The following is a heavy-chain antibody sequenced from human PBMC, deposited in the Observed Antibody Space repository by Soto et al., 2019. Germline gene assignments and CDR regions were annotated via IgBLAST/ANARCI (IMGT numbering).Heavy chain of an antibody. CDR1: GVSVPGGGTH. CDR3: GVYKAGSGGNGD. Sequence: QVQVQESGPGRVRPSETFPPTCAVFGVSVPGGGTHFFWVRQPPGKGLGWIGRTRSTNYNPSLKSRISISVDTSKNQFSLNLNSVTSADTAVYYCGVYKAGSGGNGDCGQGTLVTISS. V-gene: IGHV4-61*08. J-gene: IGHJ1*01. D-gene: IGHD6-19*01. CDR2: TRST.